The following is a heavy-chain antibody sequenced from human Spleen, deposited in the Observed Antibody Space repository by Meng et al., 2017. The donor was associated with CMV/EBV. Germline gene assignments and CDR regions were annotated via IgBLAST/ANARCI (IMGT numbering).Heavy chain of an antibody. CDR3: ARDMYYDFWSGSYIRFDY. D-gene: IGHD3-3*01. Sequence: GGSLRLSCAASGFGFDDYGMTWVRQAPGKGLEWVANIKEDGSEKYYVDSVKGRFTISRDNAKNSLYLQMNSLRAEDTAVYYCARDMYYDFWSGSYIRFDYWGQGSLVTVSS. V-gene: IGHV3-7*01. CDR2: IKEDGSEK. CDR1: GFGFDDYG. J-gene: IGHJ4*02.